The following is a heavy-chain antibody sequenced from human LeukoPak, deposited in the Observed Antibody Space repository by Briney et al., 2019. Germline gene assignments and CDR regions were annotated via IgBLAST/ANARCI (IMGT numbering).Heavy chain of an antibody. CDR3: ARVGYSSGTYYFDY. D-gene: IGHD6-19*01. V-gene: IGHV3-64*01. J-gene: IGHJ4*02. CDR1: GFSFSNYA. Sequence: GGSLRLSCAASGFSFSNYAFHWVRQAPGKGLEYISIVSSNGGSTYYATSVKGRFTISRDNSKNTLFLQMGSLRAEDMAVYYCARVGYSSGTYYFDYWGQGTLVTVSS. CDR2: VSSNGGST.